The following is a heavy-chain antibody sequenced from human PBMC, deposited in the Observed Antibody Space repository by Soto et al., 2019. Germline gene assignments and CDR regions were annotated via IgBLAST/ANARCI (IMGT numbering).Heavy chain of an antibody. CDR2: IDPSDSYT. CDR1: GYSFTSYW. Sequence: GESLKISCKGSGYSFTSYWISWVRQMPGKGLEWMGRIDPSDSYTNYSPSFQGHVTISADKSISTAYLQWSSLKASDTAMYYCASLTYYYDSSGYLGPYYYYGMDVWGQGTTVTVSS. J-gene: IGHJ6*02. V-gene: IGHV5-10-1*01. D-gene: IGHD3-22*01. CDR3: ASLTYYYDSSGYLGPYYYYGMDV.